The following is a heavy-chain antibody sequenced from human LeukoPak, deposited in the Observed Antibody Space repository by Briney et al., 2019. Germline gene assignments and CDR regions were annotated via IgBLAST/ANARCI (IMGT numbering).Heavy chain of an antibody. Sequence: ASVRVSCKASGGTFTNYGISWLRQAPGQGLEWMGGIMALFGTTNYAQKFQARVTITADKSTSTVYMELRSLTSEDTALYYCARDHEIAVAVDARNAFDIWGQGTMVTVSS. D-gene: IGHD2-15*01. J-gene: IGHJ3*02. CDR3: ARDHEIAVAVDARNAFDI. V-gene: IGHV1-69*06. CDR1: GGTFTNYG. CDR2: IMALFGTT.